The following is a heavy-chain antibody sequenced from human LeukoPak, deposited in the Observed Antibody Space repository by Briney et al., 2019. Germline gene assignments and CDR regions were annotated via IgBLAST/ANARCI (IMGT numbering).Heavy chain of an antibody. J-gene: IGHJ4*02. CDR1: GYSFTTYW. D-gene: IGHD2-2*01. Sequence: GESLKISCRGSGYSFTTYWIGWVRQMPGKGLEWVGIIYPGDSDTRYSPSFQGQVTMSADKSINTAYLQWSSLKASDTAMFYCARRQGCSSTSCPPDSWGQGTLVTVSS. CDR2: IYPGDSDT. CDR3: ARRQGCSSTSCPPDS. V-gene: IGHV5-51*01.